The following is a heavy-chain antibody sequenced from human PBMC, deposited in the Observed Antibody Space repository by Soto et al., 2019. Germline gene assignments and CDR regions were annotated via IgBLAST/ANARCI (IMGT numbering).Heavy chain of an antibody. J-gene: IGHJ4*02. V-gene: IGHV3-33*01. D-gene: IGHD6-13*01. CDR1: GFTFSSYG. CDR2: IWYDGSNK. Sequence: HPWGSLRLSCAASGFTFSSYGMHWVRQAPGKGLEWVAVIWYDGSNKYYADSVKGRFTISRDNSKNTLYLQMNSLRAEDTAVYYCARGWLLLRLPDHDGIAAAGEFDYWGQGTLVTVSS. CDR3: ARGWLLLRLPDHDGIAAAGEFDY.